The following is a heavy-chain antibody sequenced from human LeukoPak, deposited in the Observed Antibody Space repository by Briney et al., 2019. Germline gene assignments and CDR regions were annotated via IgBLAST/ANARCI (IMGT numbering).Heavy chain of an antibody. D-gene: IGHD5-24*01. CDR1: GFTFRMSG. Sequence: GGSLRLSCATSGFTFRMSGVHWVRQAPGKGLEWVALMSSDGIKSYYADSVKGRFTISRDNAKNSLYLQMNSLRDEDTALYYCARDRYLENFDYWGQGTLVTVSS. V-gene: IGHV3-30*04. J-gene: IGHJ4*02. CDR3: ARDRYLENFDY. CDR2: MSSDGIKS.